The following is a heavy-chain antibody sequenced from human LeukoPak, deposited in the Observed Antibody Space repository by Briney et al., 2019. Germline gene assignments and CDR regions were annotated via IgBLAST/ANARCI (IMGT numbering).Heavy chain of an antibody. CDR2: VYYSGNT. D-gene: IGHD6-6*01. CDR3: ARVMAARREDLNWFDP. V-gene: IGHV4-39*07. Sequence: PSETLSLTCTVSGGSISSYYWSWIRQPPGKGLEWIGSVYYSGNTYNPSLKSRVTISVDTSKNQFSLNLTSVNAADTAIYYCARVMAARREDLNWFDPWGQGTLVTVSS. J-gene: IGHJ5*02. CDR1: GGSISSYY.